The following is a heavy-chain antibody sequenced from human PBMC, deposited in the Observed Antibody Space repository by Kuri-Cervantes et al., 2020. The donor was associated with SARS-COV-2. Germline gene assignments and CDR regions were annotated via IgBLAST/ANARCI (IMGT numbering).Heavy chain of an antibody. CDR2: INHSGST. V-gene: IGHV4-34*01. J-gene: IGHJ6*02. CDR3: ARFRREIVVVPAAILYYYYGMDV. D-gene: IGHD2-2*02. Sequence: SQTLSLTCAVYGGSFSGYYWSWIRQPPGKGLEWIGEINHSGSTNYNPSLKSRVTISVDTSKNQFSLKLSYVTAADTAVYYSARFRREIVVVPAAILYYYYGMDVWGQGTTVTVSS. CDR1: GGSFSGYY.